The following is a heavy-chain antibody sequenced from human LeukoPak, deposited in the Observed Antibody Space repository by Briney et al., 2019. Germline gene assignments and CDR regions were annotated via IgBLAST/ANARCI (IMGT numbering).Heavy chain of an antibody. CDR2: ISSSSSYI. J-gene: IGHJ3*02. CDR3: ARDLVVGATTGDAFDI. Sequence: PGGSLRLSCAASGFTFSSYSMNWVRQAPGKGLEWVSSISSSSSYIYYADSVKGRFTISRDNAKNSLYLRMNSLRAEDTAVYYCARDLVVGATTGDAFDIWGQGTMVTVSS. D-gene: IGHD1-26*01. CDR1: GFTFSSYS. V-gene: IGHV3-21*01.